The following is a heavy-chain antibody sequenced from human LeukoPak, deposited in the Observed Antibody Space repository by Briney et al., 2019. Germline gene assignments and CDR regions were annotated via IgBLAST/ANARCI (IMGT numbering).Heavy chain of an antibody. Sequence: PSETLSLTCTVSGGSISSSSYYWGWIRQPAGKGLEWIGRIYTSGSTNYNPSLKSRVTMSVDTSKNQFSLKLSSVTAADTAVYYCARDRNGQVDYWGQGTLVTVSS. CDR3: ARDRNGQVDY. V-gene: IGHV4-61*02. D-gene: IGHD1-14*01. CDR2: IYTSGST. CDR1: GGSISSSSYY. J-gene: IGHJ4*02.